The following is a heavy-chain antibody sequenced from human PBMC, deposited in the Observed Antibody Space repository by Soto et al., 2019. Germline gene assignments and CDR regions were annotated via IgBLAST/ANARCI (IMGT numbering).Heavy chain of an antibody. CDR1: GVSLTTNNW. J-gene: IGHJ5*01. V-gene: IGHV4-4*02. CDR2: IYQTGNT. D-gene: IGHD2-15*01. CDR3: ARGGYCSGGSCSGWFDS. Sequence: QVQLQESGPGLVKPSETLSLTCAVSGVSLTTNNWWTWVRQAPGKGLEWVGEIYQTGNTNYNPSLNSRVIASLDNSKNQSFLKLTSVTAADPAIYYCARGGYCSGGSCSGWFDSWGQGTLVTVSS.